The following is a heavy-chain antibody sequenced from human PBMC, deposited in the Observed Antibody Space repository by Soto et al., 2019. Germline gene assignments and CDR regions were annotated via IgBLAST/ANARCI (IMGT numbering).Heavy chain of an antibody. CDR3: ARTIDSYGYFHY. CDR2: IYYSGST. J-gene: IGHJ4*02. Sequence: PSETLSLTCTVYGGSISRYYWSWIRQPPGKGLEWIGYIYYSGSTNYNPSLKSRVTISVDTSKNQFSLKLSSVTAADTAVYYCARTIDSYGYFHYWGQGTLVTVS. V-gene: IGHV4-59*08. D-gene: IGHD5-18*01. CDR1: GGSISRYY.